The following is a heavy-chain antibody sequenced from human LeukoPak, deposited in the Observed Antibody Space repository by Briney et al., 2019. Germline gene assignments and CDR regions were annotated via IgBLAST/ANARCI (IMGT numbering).Heavy chain of an antibody. CDR3: AKIKDGTTFDY. D-gene: IGHD1-1*01. Sequence: GGSLRLSCAASGFTFSSYSMNWVRQAPGKGLEWVSTISGSGSSTYYADSVKGRFTISRDNSKNTLYLQMNSLRAEDTAVYYCAKIKDGTTFDYWGQGTLVTVSS. V-gene: IGHV3-23*01. CDR2: ISGSGSST. CDR1: GFTFSSYS. J-gene: IGHJ4*02.